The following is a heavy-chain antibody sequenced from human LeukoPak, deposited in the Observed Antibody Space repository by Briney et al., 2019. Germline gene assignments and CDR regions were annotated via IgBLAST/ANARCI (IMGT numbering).Heavy chain of an antibody. CDR1: GGSISSSSYY. V-gene: IGHV4-39*07. J-gene: IGHJ4*02. Sequence: SETLSLTCTVSGGSISSSSYYWGWIRQPPGKGLEWIGSIYYSGSTYYNPSLKSRVTISVDTSKNQFSLKLSSVTAADTAVYYCARTYYYLPYFDYWGQGTLVTVSS. D-gene: IGHD3-10*01. CDR3: ARTYYYLPYFDY. CDR2: IYYSGST.